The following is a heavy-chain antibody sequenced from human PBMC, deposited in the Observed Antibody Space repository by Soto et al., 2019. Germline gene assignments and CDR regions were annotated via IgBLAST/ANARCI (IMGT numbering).Heavy chain of an antibody. J-gene: IGHJ4*02. CDR2: IVVGSGNT. CDR3: ARHKSGKTYYDFWSGYPDYFDY. Sequence: SVKVSCKASGYTFTSYGISWVRQAPGQVLEWIGWIVVGSGNTNYAQKFQERVTITRDMSTSTAYMELSSLRSEDTAVYYCARHKSGKTYYDFWSGYPDYFDYWGQGTLVTVSS. D-gene: IGHD3-3*01. CDR1: GYTFTSYG. V-gene: IGHV1-58*02.